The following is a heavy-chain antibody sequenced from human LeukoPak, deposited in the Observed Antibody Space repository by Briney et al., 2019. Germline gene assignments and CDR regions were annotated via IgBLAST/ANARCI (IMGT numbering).Heavy chain of an antibody. CDR2: IYYSGST. CDR3: ARQGGDTMVRGVVRDWFDP. J-gene: IGHJ5*02. V-gene: IGHV4-30-4*01. Sequence: SQTLSLTCTVSGGSISSGDYYWSWIRQPPGKGLEWIGYIYYSGSTYYNPSLKSRVTIFVDTSKNQFSLKLISVTAADTAVYYCARQGGDTMVRGVVRDWFDPWGQGTLVTVSS. CDR1: GGSISSGDYY. D-gene: IGHD3-10*01.